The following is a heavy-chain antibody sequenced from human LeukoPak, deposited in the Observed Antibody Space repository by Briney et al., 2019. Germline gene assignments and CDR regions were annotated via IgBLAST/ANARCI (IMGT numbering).Heavy chain of an antibody. CDR2: IWYDGSNE. V-gene: IGHV3-30*02. CDR3: AKVGDNVARDGMDV. J-gene: IGHJ6*02. Sequence: GGSLRLSCAASRFTFRNYGMHWVRQAPGKGLEWVAVIWYDGSNEYYADSVKGRFTISRDNSKNTLYLQMNSLRAEDTAVYYCAKVGDNVARDGMDVWGQGTTVTVSS. CDR1: RFTFRNYG. D-gene: IGHD1-1*01.